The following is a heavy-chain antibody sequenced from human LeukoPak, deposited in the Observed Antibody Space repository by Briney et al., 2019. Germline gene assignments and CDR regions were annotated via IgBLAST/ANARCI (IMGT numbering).Heavy chain of an antibody. D-gene: IGHD3-22*01. Sequence: SETLSLTCTVSDGSISSSDYYWGWIRQSPGKGLEWIGSTFYSGRTYYNPSLKSRVTISEDTSKNQFSLKLSSVTAADTAVYYCARYSSSYYYDFDYWGQGTLVTVSS. CDR1: DGSISSSDYY. CDR2: TFYSGRT. J-gene: IGHJ4*02. CDR3: ARYSSSYYYDFDY. V-gene: IGHV4-39*01.